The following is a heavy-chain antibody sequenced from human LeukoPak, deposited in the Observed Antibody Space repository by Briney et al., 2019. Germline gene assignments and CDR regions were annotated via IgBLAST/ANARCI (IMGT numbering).Heavy chain of an antibody. Sequence: SETLSLTCAVSGYSISSGYCWGWIRQPPGKGLEWIGSIYHSGSTYYNPSLKSRVTISVDTSKNQFSLNLSSVTAADTAMYYCARWCRASCYYFDYWGQGTLVTVSS. CDR2: IYHSGST. D-gene: IGHD2-2*01. J-gene: IGHJ4*02. V-gene: IGHV4-38-2*01. CDR1: GYSISSGYC. CDR3: ARWCRASCYYFDY.